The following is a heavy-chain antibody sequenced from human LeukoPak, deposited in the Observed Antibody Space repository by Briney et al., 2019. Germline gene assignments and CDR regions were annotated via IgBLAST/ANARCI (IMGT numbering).Heavy chain of an antibody. CDR1: GGSFSGYY. CDR3: ARGVYYDYVWGSYRYLDY. CDR2: INHSGST. J-gene: IGHJ4*02. V-gene: IGHV4-34*01. Sequence: SETLSLTCAVYGGSFSGYYWSWIRQPPGKGLEWIGEINHSGSTNYNPSLKSRVTISVDTSKNQFSLKLSSVTAADTAVYYCARGVYYDYVWGSYRYLDYWGQGTLVTVSS. D-gene: IGHD3-16*02.